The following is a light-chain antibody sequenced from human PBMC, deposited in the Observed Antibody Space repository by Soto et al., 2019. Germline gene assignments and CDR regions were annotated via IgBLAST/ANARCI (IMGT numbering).Light chain of an antibody. CDR2: EVS. CDR1: SSDVGGYNY. J-gene: IGLJ1*01. V-gene: IGLV2-8*01. CDR3: SSYAGSHPHYV. Sequence: QSARTQPPSASGSPGQSVTISCTGTSSDVGGYNYVSWYQQHPGKAPKLMIYEVSKRPSGVPDRFSGSKSGNTASLTVSGLQAEDEADYYCSSYAGSHPHYVFGTGTKVTVL.